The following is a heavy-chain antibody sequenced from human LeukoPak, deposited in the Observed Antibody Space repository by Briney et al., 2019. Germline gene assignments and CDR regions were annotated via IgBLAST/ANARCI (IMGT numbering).Heavy chain of an antibody. CDR1: GGSISSYY. D-gene: IGHD5-24*01. J-gene: IGHJ3*02. CDR2: IYYSGST. Sequence: SETLSLTCTVSGGSISSYYWSWIRQPPGKGLEGVGYIYYSGSTNYNPSLKSRVTISVDTSKNQFSLKLSSVTAADTAVYYCASFGDGYNLIDAFDIWGQGTMVTVSS. CDR3: ASFGDGYNLIDAFDI. V-gene: IGHV4-59*01.